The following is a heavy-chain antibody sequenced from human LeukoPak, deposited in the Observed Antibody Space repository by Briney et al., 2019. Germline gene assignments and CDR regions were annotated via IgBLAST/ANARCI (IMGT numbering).Heavy chain of an antibody. CDR1: GFTFSNSW. V-gene: IGHV3-7*05. CDR3: ARDNWGATDY. D-gene: IGHD7-27*01. CDR2: IKRDGSEK. Sequence: PGGSLRLSCAASGFTFSNSWMSWVRQAPGKGLEWVANIKRDGSEKYYVDSVKGRFTLSRDNAKNSLYLQMNSLRGEDTAVYYCARDNWGATDYWGQGTLVTVPS. J-gene: IGHJ4*02.